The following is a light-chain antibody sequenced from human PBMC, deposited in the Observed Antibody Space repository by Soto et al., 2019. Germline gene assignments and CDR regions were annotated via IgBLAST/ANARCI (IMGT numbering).Light chain of an antibody. V-gene: IGKV3D-20*02. Sequence: ESVLTQSPGTLSLSPGERATLSCRASQSVSSSYLAWYQQKPGQAPRLLIYGASSRATGIPARFSGSGSGTDFTLTISSLEHEDFAVYYCQQRSNWTLTFGGGTKVDIK. J-gene: IGKJ4*01. CDR3: QQRSNWTLT. CDR2: GAS. CDR1: QSVSSSY.